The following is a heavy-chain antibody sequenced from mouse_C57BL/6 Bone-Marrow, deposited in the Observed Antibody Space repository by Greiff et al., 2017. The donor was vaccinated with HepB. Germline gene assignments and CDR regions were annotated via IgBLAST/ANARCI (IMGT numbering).Heavy chain of an antibody. CDR3: ARQDDGYYWFAY. D-gene: IGHD2-3*01. V-gene: IGHV5-12*01. J-gene: IGHJ3*01. Sequence: VESGGGLVQPGGSLKLSCAASGFTFSDYYMYWVRQTPEKRLEWVAYISNGGGSTYYPDTVKGRFTISRDNAKNTLYLQMSRLKSEDTAMYYCARQDDGYYWFAYWGQGTLVTVSA. CDR1: GFTFSDYY. CDR2: ISNGGGST.